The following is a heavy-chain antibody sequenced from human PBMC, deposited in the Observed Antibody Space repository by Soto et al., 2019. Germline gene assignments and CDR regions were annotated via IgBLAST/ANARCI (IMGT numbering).Heavy chain of an antibody. Sequence: QVQLQESGPGLVKPSQTLSLTCTVSGGSISSGGYYWSWIRQHPGKGLEWIRYIYYSGTTYYNPSLKSRVTISVDTSKNQFSLKLTSVTAADTAVYYCARAGYCSGGSCYGVFDYWGQGTLVTVSS. J-gene: IGHJ4*02. CDR2: IYYSGTT. D-gene: IGHD2-15*01. V-gene: IGHV4-31*03. CDR3: ARAGYCSGGSCYGVFDY. CDR1: GGSISSGGYY.